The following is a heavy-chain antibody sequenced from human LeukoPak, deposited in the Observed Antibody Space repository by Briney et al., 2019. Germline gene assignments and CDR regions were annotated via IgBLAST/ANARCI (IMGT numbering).Heavy chain of an antibody. CDR2: IYISGST. CDR1: GGSISSGSYY. CDR3: ARRPNRSGWYAGAFDI. J-gene: IGHJ3*02. V-gene: IGHV4-61*02. D-gene: IGHD6-19*01. Sequence: SETLSLTCTVSGGSISSGSYYWSWIRQPAGKGLEWIGRIYISGSTNYNPSLKRRVTISVDTSKNQFSLELSSVTAADTAVYYCARRPNRSGWYAGAFDIWGQGTMVTVSS.